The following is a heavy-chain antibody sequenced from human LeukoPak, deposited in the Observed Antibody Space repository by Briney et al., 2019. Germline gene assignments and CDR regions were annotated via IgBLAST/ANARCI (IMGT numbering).Heavy chain of an antibody. J-gene: IGHJ4*02. D-gene: IGHD3-16*01. CDR2: IYYSGST. V-gene: IGHV4-61*08. CDR3: ARGLSPGYYFDY. CDR1: GGSISSGGYY. Sequence: SQTLSLTCTVSGGSISSGGYYWSWIRQPPGKGLEWIGYIYYSGSTNYNPSLKSRVTISVDTSKNQFSLKLSSVTAADTAVYYCARGLSPGYYFDYWGQGTLVTVSS.